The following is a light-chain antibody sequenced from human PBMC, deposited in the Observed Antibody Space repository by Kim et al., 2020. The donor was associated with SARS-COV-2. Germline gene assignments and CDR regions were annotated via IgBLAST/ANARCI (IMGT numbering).Light chain of an antibody. CDR2: EGS. J-gene: IGLJ3*02. V-gene: IGLV2-8*01. CDR1: SSDVGGYYW. CDR3: SSYAGSNNLL. Sequence: GQSVTIPCTRTSSDVGGYYWVSGYEPQPGKAPTLIIDEGSKRPSGVPARFAGSKSGNTASLTVSGLQAADEADYYCSSYAGSNNLLFGGGTQLTVL.